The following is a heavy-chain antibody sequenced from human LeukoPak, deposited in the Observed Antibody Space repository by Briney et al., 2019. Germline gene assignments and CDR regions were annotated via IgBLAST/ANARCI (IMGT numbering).Heavy chain of an antibody. V-gene: IGHV5-51*01. CDR3: ARRNYDSGRVKVDY. D-gene: IGHD3-22*01. CDR2: INPGDSDT. Sequence: PGESLQISCQGSGFSFSNYWIGWVRQMPGKGLEWMGIINPGDSDTRYSPSFRGQVTISADTSNSTAYLQWSSLKASDTAMYYCARRNYDSGRVKVDYWGQGTQVTVSS. CDR1: GFSFSNYW. J-gene: IGHJ4*02.